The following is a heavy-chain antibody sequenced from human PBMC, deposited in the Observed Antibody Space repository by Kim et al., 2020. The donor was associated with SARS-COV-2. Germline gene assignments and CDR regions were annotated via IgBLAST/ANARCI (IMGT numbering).Heavy chain of an antibody. D-gene: IGHD6-19*01. V-gene: IGHV3-48*03. J-gene: IGHJ3*02. Sequence: DSVKGRFTISRDNAKNSLYLQMNSLRAEDTAVYYCARDVAGGTVDDAFDIWGQGTMVTVSS. CDR3: ARDVAGGTVDDAFDI.